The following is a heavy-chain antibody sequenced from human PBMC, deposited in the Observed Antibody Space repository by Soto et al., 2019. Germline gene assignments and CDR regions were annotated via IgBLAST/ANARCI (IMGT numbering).Heavy chain of an antibody. Sequence: TLSLTCTVSGGSVSSGGYYWSWIRQHPGTGLEWIGYIYYSGTTYFNPSLKSRASISLDTSKNEFSLKLTSVAAADTAVYYCARRALPQCINGVCYKDGFWDYWGQGALVTVSS. D-gene: IGHD2-8*01. J-gene: IGHJ4*02. V-gene: IGHV4-31*02. CDR1: GGSVSSGGYY. CDR2: IYYSGTT. CDR3: ARRALPQCINGVCYKDGFWDY.